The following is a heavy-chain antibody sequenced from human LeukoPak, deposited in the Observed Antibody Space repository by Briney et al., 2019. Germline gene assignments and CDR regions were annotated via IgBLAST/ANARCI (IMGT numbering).Heavy chain of an antibody. V-gene: IGHV4-59*12. CDR1: GGPISNYY. D-gene: IGHD3-9*01. CDR3: AREDYDILTGYPPGWFDP. Sequence: SETLSLTCTVSGGPISNYYWSWIRQPPGNGLEWIGYIYHSGSTNYNPSLKSRVTISVDTSKNQFSLKLSSVTAADTAVYYCAREDYDILTGYPPGWFDPWGQGTLVTVSS. CDR2: IYHSGST. J-gene: IGHJ5*02.